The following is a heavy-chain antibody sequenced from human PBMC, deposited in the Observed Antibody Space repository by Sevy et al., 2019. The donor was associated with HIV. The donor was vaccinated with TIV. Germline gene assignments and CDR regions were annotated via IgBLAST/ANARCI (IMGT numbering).Heavy chain of an antibody. CDR1: GFTVSSNY. V-gene: IGHV3-53*01. D-gene: IGHD3-22*01. CDR2: IYSGGST. CDR3: ARLSYYYDSSGYVY. J-gene: IGHJ4*02. Sequence: GGSLRLSCAASGFTVSSNYMSWVRQAPGKGLEWVSVIYSGGSTYYADSVKGRFTISRDNSKNTLYLQMNGLRAEDTAVYYCARLSYYYDSSGYVYWGQGTLVTVSS.